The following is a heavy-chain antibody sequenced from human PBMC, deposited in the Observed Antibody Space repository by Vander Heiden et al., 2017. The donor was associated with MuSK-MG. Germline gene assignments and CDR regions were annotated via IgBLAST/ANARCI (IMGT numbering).Heavy chain of an antibody. CDR3: ANPFYSSSWFGFDY. J-gene: IGHJ4*02. CDR1: GFTFSSYA. Sequence: EVQLLESGGGLVQPGGSLRLSCAASGFTFSSYAMSWVRQVPGKGLEWVSAISGSGGSTYYADSVKGRFTISRDNSKNTLYLQMNSLRAEDTAVYYCANPFYSSSWFGFDYWGQGTLVTVSS. V-gene: IGHV3-23*01. CDR2: ISGSGGST. D-gene: IGHD6-13*01.